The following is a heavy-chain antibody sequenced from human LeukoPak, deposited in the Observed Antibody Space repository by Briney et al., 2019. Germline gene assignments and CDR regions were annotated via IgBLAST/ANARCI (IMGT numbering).Heavy chain of an antibody. Sequence: GGSLSFSCAASGCSFSSFTINWVRQAPGKGLEWVSHISSSGNTEYYLDSVRGRFTMSRDNAKNLLFLEMHSLRAEDTAVYYCARDTVNAPFYVSHDYWGQGTLVTVSS. V-gene: IGHV3-48*03. CDR3: ARDTVNAPFYVSHDY. CDR1: GCSFSSFT. J-gene: IGHJ4*02. CDR2: ISSSGNTE. D-gene: IGHD2-8*01.